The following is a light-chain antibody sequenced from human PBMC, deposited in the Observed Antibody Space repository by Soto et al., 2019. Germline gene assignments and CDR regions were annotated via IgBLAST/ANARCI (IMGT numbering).Light chain of an antibody. J-gene: IGLJ1*01. V-gene: IGLV1-51*01. CDR1: SSNIGGNS. CDR2: DDN. Sequence: QSVMTQPPSVSAAPGQKVTISCSGSSSNIGGNSVSWYQQLPGTAPKLLNDDNKRPSGIPDRFSGSKSGTSATLGITGFQTGDEADYYCVSWDSSLSAYVFGTGTKLTVL. CDR3: VSWDSSLSAYV.